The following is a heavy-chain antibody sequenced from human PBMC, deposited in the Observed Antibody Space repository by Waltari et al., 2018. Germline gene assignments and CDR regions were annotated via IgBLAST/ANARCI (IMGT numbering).Heavy chain of an antibody. CDR3: ARVRLLYTFDY. CDR1: GFTCSSYW. CDR2: INSDGSST. D-gene: IGHD2-21*02. J-gene: IGHJ4*02. V-gene: IGHV3-74*01. Sequence: EVQLVESGGGLVQHGWSLRLSCEASGFTCSSYWMHWVRQAQGKGMVWVSHINSDGSSTSYADSVKGRFTISRDNAKNTLYLQMNSLRAEDTAVYYCARVRLLYTFDYWGQGTLVTVSS.